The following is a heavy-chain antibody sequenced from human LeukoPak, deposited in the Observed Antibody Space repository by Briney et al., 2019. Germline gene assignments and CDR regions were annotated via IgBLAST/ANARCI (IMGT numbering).Heavy chain of an antibody. V-gene: IGHV1-46*01. CDR1: GYTFTSYY. CDR3: ARATQSWFDP. CDR2: INPSGGSA. Sequence: ASVKVSCKASGYTFTSYYLHWVRQAPGQGLEWIGIINPSGGSAYYAQKFQGRVTMTRDTSTSTVYLELSSLRSGDTAVYYCARATQSWFDPWGQGTLVTVSS. J-gene: IGHJ5*02.